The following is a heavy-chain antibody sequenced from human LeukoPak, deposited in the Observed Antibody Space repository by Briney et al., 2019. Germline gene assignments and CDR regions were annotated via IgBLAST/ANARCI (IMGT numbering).Heavy chain of an antibody. J-gene: IGHJ4*02. V-gene: IGHV3-23*01. CDR2: ISGSGGST. CDR3: VKYRSCINEGCHFDFDY. CDR1: GVTSSSVT. Sequence: AGGSLRLSCAVSGVTSSSVTMGSGRQAPGKGLEWVSTISGSGGSTYYADSVKGRFTISRDNSKNTLYLQINSLRAEDTDVCSRVKYRSCINEGCHFDFDYWGQGTLVTVSS. D-gene: IGHD2-8*01.